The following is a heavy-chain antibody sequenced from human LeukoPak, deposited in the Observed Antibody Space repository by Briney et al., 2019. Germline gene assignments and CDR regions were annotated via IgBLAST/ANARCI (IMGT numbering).Heavy chain of an antibody. CDR2: IYYSGST. CDR1: GGSLSGYY. J-gene: IGHJ5*02. CDR3: ARVHPTQYDFWSGPHNWFDP. D-gene: IGHD3-3*01. Sequence: PSETLSLTCAVYGGSLSGYYWSWIRQPPGKGLEWIGYIYYSGSTYYNPSLKSRVTISVDTSKNQFSLKLSSVTAADTAVYYCARVHPTQYDFWSGPHNWFDPWGQGTLVTVSS. V-gene: IGHV4-30-4*01.